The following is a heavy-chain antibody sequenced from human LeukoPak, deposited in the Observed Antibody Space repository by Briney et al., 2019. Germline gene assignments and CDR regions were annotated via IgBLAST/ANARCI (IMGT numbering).Heavy chain of an antibody. Sequence: GGSLRLSGAASGFTFSSYSMNWVRQAPGKGLEWVSSISSSNSYIYNADSVKGRFTISRDNAKNSLYLQMNSLGAEDTAVYYCARDQGLLVVAGRFGYWGQGTLVTVSS. V-gene: IGHV3-21*01. CDR3: ARDQGLLVVAGRFGY. D-gene: IGHD6-19*01. J-gene: IGHJ4*02. CDR2: ISSSNSYI. CDR1: GFTFSSYS.